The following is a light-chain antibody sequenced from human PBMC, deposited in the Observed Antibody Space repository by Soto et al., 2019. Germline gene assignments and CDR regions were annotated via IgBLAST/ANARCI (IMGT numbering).Light chain of an antibody. V-gene: IGKV1-5*01. CDR2: DAS. CDR3: QARGT. J-gene: IGKJ2*01. Sequence: DIQMTQSPSTLSASVGDRVTITCRASQSISSWLAWYQQKPGKAPKLLIYDASSLESGVPSRFSGSGSGTEFTLTISSLQPDDFATYYCQARGTFDQGTKLEIK. CDR1: QSISSW.